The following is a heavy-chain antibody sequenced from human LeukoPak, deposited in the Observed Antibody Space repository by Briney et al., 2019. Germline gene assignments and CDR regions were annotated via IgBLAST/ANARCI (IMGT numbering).Heavy chain of an antibody. CDR3: ARDFQQVIYYYDSSGYSY. Sequence: ASVKVSCKASGYTFTSYGISWVRQAPGQGLEWMGWISAYNGNTNYAQKLRGRVTMTTDTSTSTAYMELRSLRSDDTAVYYCARDFQQVIYYYDSSGYSYWGQGTLVTVSS. J-gene: IGHJ4*02. CDR2: ISAYNGNT. CDR1: GYTFTSYG. V-gene: IGHV1-18*01. D-gene: IGHD3-22*01.